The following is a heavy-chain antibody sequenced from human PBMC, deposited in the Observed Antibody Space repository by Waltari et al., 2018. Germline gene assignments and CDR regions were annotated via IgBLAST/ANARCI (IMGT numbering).Heavy chain of an antibody. D-gene: IGHD6-13*01. CDR1: GGSFSGYY. CDR2: INHSGST. CDR3: ARGSPIAAARVRAPNYYMDV. V-gene: IGHV4-34*01. J-gene: IGHJ6*03. Sequence: QVQLQQWGAGLLKPSETLSLTCAVYGGSFSGYYWSWIRQPPGQGLEWIGEINHSGSTNYTPSLKSRVTISVDTSKTQFSLKLSPVTAADTAVYYCARGSPIAAARVRAPNYYMDVWGKGTTVTVSS.